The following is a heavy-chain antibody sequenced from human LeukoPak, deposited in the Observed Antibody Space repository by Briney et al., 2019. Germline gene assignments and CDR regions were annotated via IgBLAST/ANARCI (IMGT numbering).Heavy chain of an antibody. CDR2: IYYSGST. J-gene: IGHJ1*01. V-gene: IGHV4-61*01. CDR3: ARGGAARLHFQN. CDR1: GGSVSSGSYY. D-gene: IGHD6-6*01. Sequence: SETLSLTCTVSGGSVSSGSYYWSWIRQPPGKGLEWIGYIYYSGSTNYNPSLQSRVTISVDTSKNQFSLNLNSVTAADTAVYYCARGGAARLHFQNWGQGTLVTVSS.